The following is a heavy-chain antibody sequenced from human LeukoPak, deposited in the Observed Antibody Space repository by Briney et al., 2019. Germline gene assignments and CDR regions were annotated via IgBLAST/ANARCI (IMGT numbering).Heavy chain of an antibody. J-gene: IGHJ3*02. CDR3: ARELNYDGTVDI. CDR2: ISGTSTYI. V-gene: IGHV3-21*01. CDR1: GFTFSTST. D-gene: IGHD4-23*01. Sequence: GALRLSCAASGFTFSTSTMNWVRQAPGKGLEWVSSISGTSTYISYADSVQGRFTISRDNAKNSVHLQMHSLRAGDTAVYFCARELNYDGTVDIWGQGTMVSVSS.